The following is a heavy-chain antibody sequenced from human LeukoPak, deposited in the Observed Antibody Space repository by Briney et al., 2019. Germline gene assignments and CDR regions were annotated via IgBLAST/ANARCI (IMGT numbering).Heavy chain of an antibody. CDR1: GYTFSGYY. Sequence: ASVKVSCKASGYTFSGYYIHWVRQASGQGLEWLGWISPNSGATKYGQNLEGRVTMTRDTSITTAYMELSSLTSDDTALYYCARGFCSAKNCDHDAFDIWGQGTILAVS. CDR2: ISPNSGAT. D-gene: IGHD2-15*01. J-gene: IGHJ3*02. V-gene: IGHV1-2*02. CDR3: ARGFCSAKNCDHDAFDI.